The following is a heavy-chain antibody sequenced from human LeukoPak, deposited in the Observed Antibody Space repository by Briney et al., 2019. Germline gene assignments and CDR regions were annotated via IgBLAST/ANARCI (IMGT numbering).Heavy chain of an antibody. CDR2: IKSKTDGGTT. CDR3: TRTYYYGSGSLDY. Sequence: GGSLRLSCAASGFTFSNAWMSWVRQAPGKGLEWVGRIKSKTDGGTTDYAAPVKGRFTISRDDSKNTLYLQMNSLKTEDTAIYYCTRTYYYGSGSLDYWGQGTLVTVSS. D-gene: IGHD3-10*01. J-gene: IGHJ4*02. V-gene: IGHV3-15*01. CDR1: GFTFSNAW.